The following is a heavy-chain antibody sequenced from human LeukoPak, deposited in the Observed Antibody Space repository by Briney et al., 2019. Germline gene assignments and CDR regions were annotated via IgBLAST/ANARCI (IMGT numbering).Heavy chain of an antibody. CDR2: IKQDGSEK. J-gene: IGHJ4*02. Sequence: GGSLRLSCAASGFTFSSYWMSWVRQAPGKGLEWVANIKQDGSEKYYVNSVKGRFTISRDNAKNSLYLQMNSLRAEDTAVYYCAREGPDSEPDYWGQGTLVTVSS. D-gene: IGHD1-14*01. V-gene: IGHV3-7*01. CDR3: AREGPDSEPDY. CDR1: GFTFSSYW.